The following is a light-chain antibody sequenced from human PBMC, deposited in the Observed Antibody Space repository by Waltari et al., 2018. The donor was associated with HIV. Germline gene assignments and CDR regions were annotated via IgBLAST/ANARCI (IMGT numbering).Light chain of an antibody. CDR1: QTVNKW. V-gene: IGKV1-5*03. Sequence: DIQLTQSPSTLSTSVGDGVIITCRASQTVNKWLAWYQQKLGRAPRVIIYQSSTLENGVPSRFSGSASGVDFTLTISSLQSEDLGTYYCQQYNSLPWTFGQGTRVEV. CDR2: QSS. J-gene: IGKJ1*01. CDR3: QQYNSLPWT.